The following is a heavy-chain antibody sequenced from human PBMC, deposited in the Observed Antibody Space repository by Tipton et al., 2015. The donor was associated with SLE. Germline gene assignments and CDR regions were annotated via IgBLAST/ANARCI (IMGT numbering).Heavy chain of an antibody. CDR1: GFTFSGYS. CDR2: ISSSSSYI. D-gene: IGHD3-9*01. CDR3: AKKAAHFDWLSLPHYFDY. V-gene: IGHV3-21*04. Sequence: SLRLSCAASGFTFSGYSINWVRQAPGKGLEWVSSISSSSSYIYYADSVKGRFTISRDNAKNTLFLQMNSLTADDTAVYYCAKKAAHFDWLSLPHYFDYWGRGTLVTVSS. J-gene: IGHJ4*02.